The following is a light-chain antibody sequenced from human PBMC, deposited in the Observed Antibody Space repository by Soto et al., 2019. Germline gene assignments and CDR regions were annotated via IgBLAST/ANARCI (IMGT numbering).Light chain of an antibody. CDR1: QSVSSSY. Sequence: EMVLPQSPGTLSLSPGERATLSCRASQSVSSSYLAWYQQKHGQAPRLLLYGASSRATGIPDRFSGSGSGTDFTLTISRLEPEDFAVYYCQQYGSSPFTFGPGTKVDIK. J-gene: IGKJ3*01. CDR2: GAS. CDR3: QQYGSSPFT. V-gene: IGKV3-20*01.